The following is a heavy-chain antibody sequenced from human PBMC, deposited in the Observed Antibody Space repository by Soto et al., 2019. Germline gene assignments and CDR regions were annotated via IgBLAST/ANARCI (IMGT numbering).Heavy chain of an antibody. CDR3: ATMGLRGGSGSYYNPNLYYYYYYGMDV. J-gene: IGHJ6*02. CDR2: FDPEDGET. D-gene: IGHD3-10*01. Sequence: GASVKVSCKVSGYTLTELSMHWVRQAPGKGLEWMGGFDPEDGETIYAQKFQGRVTMTEDTSTDTAYMELSSLRSEDTAVYYCATMGLRGGSGSYYNPNLYYYYYYGMDVWGQGTTVTVSS. V-gene: IGHV1-24*01. CDR1: GYTLTELS.